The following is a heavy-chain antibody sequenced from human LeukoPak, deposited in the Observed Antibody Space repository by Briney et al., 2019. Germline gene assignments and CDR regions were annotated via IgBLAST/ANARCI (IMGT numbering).Heavy chain of an antibody. V-gene: IGHV3-23*01. Sequence: GGSLRLSCAASGFTFSSYAMSWVRQAPGKGLEWVSAISGSGGSTYYADSVKGRFTISRDNSKNTLYLQMNSLRAEDTAVYYCARAHYDFWSGYYQLGEKPNWFDPWGQGTLVTVSS. CDR3: ARAHYDFWSGYYQLGEKPNWFDP. J-gene: IGHJ5*02. CDR1: GFTFSSYA. CDR2: ISGSGGST. D-gene: IGHD3-3*01.